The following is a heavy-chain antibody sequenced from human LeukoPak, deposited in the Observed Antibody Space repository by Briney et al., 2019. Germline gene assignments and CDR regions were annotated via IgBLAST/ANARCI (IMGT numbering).Heavy chain of an antibody. Sequence: PGGSLRLSCVGSGFTFNNYVMSWVRQAPGKGLEWVLSIRDSGGDTYSADSVKGRFTISGDNSKNTLYLQMNSLRAEDTAVYYCAKGARHFYDSSGYPSPFDNWGQGTLVIVSS. J-gene: IGHJ4*02. CDR1: GFTFNNYV. D-gene: IGHD3-22*01. CDR3: AKGARHFYDSSGYPSPFDN. CDR2: IRDSGGDT. V-gene: IGHV3-23*01.